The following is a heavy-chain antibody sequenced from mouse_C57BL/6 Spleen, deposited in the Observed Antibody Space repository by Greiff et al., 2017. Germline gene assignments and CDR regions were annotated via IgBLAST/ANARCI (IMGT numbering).Heavy chain of an antibody. D-gene: IGHD2-5*01. V-gene: IGHV1-26*01. CDR2: INPNNGGT. J-gene: IGHJ2*01. CDR1: GYTFTDYY. CDR3: ARVYSKGRDYFDY. Sequence: EVQLQQSGPELVKPGASVKISCKASGYTFTDYYMNWVKQSHGKSLEWIGDINPNNGGTSYNQKFKGKATLTVDKSSSTAYMELRSLTSEDSAVYYCARVYSKGRDYFDYWGQGTTLTVSS.